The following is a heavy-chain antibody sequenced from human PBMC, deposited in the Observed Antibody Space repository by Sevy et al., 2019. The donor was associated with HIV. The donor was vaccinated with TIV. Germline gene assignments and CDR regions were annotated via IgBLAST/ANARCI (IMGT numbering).Heavy chain of an antibody. J-gene: IGHJ4*02. CDR1: GYTLTELS. CDR3: ATTKDYYDSSGYPFDY. Sequence: ASVKVSCKVSGYTLTELSMHWVRQAPGKGLEWMGTFDPEDDETIYAQKFQGRVTMTEDTSTDTAYMELRSLRSEDTAVYYCATTKDYYDSSGYPFDYWGQGTLVTVSS. D-gene: IGHD3-22*01. CDR2: FDPEDDET. V-gene: IGHV1-24*01.